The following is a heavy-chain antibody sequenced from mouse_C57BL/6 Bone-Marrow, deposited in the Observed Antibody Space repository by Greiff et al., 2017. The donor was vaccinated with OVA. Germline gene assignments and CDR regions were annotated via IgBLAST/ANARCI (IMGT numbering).Heavy chain of an antibody. J-gene: IGHJ4*01. V-gene: IGHV7-3*01. D-gene: IGHD5-1*01. CDR3: ARLLRTHYARDY. Sequence: EVMLVESGGGLVQPGGSLSLSCAASGFTFTDYYMSWVRQPPGKALEWLGFIRNKANGYTTEYSASVKGRFTISRYNSHSILYLQMNALRAEDSATYYCARLLRTHYARDYWGQGTSVTVSS. CDR2: IRNKANGYTT. CDR1: GFTFTDYY.